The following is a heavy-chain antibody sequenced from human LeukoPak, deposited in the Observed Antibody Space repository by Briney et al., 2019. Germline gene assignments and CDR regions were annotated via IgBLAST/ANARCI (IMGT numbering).Heavy chain of an antibody. Sequence: TSETLSLTCTVSGGSISSSSYYWGWIRQPPGKGLEWIGSIYYSGSTYYNPSLKSRVTISVDTSKNQFSLKLSSVTAADTAVYYCARHVGGHSSGLDYWGQGTLVTVSS. CDR3: ARHVGGHSSGLDY. V-gene: IGHV4-39*01. D-gene: IGHD3-22*01. CDR1: GGSISSSSYY. CDR2: IYYSGST. J-gene: IGHJ4*02.